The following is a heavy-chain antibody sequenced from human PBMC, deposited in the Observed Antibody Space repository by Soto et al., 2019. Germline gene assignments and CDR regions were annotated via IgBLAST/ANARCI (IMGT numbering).Heavy chain of an antibody. Sequence: ASVKVSCKASGYTFTSYAMHWVRQAPGQRLEWMGWINAGNGNTKYSQKFQGRVTITRDTSASTAYMELSSLRSEDTAVYYCARNLRGYEHIAVGYWGQGTLVTVSS. V-gene: IGHV1-3*01. J-gene: IGHJ4*02. CDR3: ARNLRGYEHIAVGY. CDR1: GYTFTSYA. D-gene: IGHD2-15*01. CDR2: INAGNGNT.